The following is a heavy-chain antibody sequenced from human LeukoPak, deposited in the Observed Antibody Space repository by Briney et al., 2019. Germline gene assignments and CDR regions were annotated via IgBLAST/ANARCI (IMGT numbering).Heavy chain of an antibody. V-gene: IGHV4-59*12. CDR3: AREGRRYYYGSGSPYFDY. J-gene: IGHJ4*02. CDR1: GGSISSYY. Sequence: SETLSLTCTVSGGSISSYYWSWIRQPPGKGLEWIGDIYYSGSTNYNPSLKSRVTISVDTSKNQFSLKLGSVTAADTAVYYCAREGRRYYYGSGSPYFDYWGQGTLVTVSS. CDR2: IYYSGST. D-gene: IGHD3-10*01.